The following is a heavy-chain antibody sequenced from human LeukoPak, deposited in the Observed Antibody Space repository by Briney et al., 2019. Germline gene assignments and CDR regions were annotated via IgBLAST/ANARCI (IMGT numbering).Heavy chain of an antibody. Sequence: SEGLSLTCTVSRASLTVYFWTWIGQAPGRELEWMGYIHDGGSTNYNPSLKNRVTMLVDRSKNQFSPKLNSVTAADTAVYYCARGVSASWYTWFDPWGQGTLVTVSS. D-gene: IGHD4-11*01. J-gene: IGHJ5*02. CDR3: ARGVSASWYTWFDP. CDR1: RASLTVYF. CDR2: IHDGGST. V-gene: IGHV4-59*01.